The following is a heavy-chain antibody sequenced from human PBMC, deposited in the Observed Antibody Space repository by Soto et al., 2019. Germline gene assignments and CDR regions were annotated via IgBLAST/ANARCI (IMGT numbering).Heavy chain of an antibody. V-gene: IGHV3-30*18. CDR1: GFTFSSYG. D-gene: IGHD2-2*01. CDR2: ISYDGSNK. J-gene: IGHJ4*02. Sequence: GGSLRLSCAASGFTFSSYGMHWVRQAPGKGLEWVAVISYDGSNKYYADSVKGRFTISRDNSKNTLYLQMNSLRAEDTAVYYCAKDEVAPSIVVVPAAMLRGVAYYWGQGTLVTVSS. CDR3: AKDEVAPSIVVVPAAMLRGVAYY.